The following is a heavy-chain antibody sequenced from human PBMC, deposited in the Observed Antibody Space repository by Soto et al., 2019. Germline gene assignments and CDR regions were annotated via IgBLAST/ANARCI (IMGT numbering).Heavy chain of an antibody. CDR1: GGTFSNHA. Sequence: QVQLVQSGAEVKKPGSSVKVSCKASGGTFSNHAINWVRQAPGQGLEWMGRIIPIFTTTDHAQRFQGRVTITADESTITAYMGLSSLKHDDTAVYYCAREVAADGTFREDVFDIWGQGTMVTVSS. CDR3: AREVAADGTFREDVFDI. D-gene: IGHD6-13*01. J-gene: IGHJ3*02. CDR2: IIPIFTTT. V-gene: IGHV1-69*12.